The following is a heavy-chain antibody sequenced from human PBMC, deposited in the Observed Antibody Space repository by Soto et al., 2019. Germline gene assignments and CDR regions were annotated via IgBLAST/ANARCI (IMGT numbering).Heavy chain of an antibody. J-gene: IGHJ6*02. D-gene: IGHD6-6*01. CDR1: GFTFSSYG. CDR2: ISYDGSNK. CDR3: AKRGRARPTPFALYGMDV. Sequence: PGGSLRLSCAASGFTFSSYGMHWVRQAPGKGLGWVAVISYDGSNKYYADSVKGRFTISRDNSKNTLYLQMNSLRAEDTAVYYCAKRGRARPTPFALYGMDVWGQGTTVTVSS. V-gene: IGHV3-30*18.